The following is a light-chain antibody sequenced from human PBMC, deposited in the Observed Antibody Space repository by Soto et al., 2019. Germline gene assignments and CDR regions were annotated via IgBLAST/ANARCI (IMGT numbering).Light chain of an antibody. Sequence: EIVLTQSPGTLSLSPGERATLSCRASQSVSSSYLAWYQQKPGQAPRLLIYGASSRATGIPDRFSVSGSGTDFTLTIIRLEPEDFAGYYCQEYGSSPSWTFGHGTKVEIK. CDR1: QSVSSSY. CDR3: QEYGSSPSWT. J-gene: IGKJ1*01. CDR2: GAS. V-gene: IGKV3-20*01.